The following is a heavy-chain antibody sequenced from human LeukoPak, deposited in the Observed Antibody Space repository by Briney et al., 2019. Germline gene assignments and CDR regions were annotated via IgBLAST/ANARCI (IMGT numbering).Heavy chain of an antibody. CDR1: GGSFSGYY. Sequence: SETLSLTCAVYGGSFSGYYWSWIRQPPGKGLEWIGEINHSGSTNYNPSLKSRVTISVDTSKNQFSLKLSSVTAADTAVYYCARVRYSSSWYYFDYWGQGTLVTVSS. D-gene: IGHD6-13*01. V-gene: IGHV4-34*01. CDR2: INHSGST. J-gene: IGHJ4*02. CDR3: ARVRYSSSWYYFDY.